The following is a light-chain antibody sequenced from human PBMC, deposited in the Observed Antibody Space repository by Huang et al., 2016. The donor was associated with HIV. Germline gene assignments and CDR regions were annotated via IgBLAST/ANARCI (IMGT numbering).Light chain of an antibody. V-gene: IGKV3-20*01. CDR2: GAS. CDR1: QNINSAY. CDR3: QQYDTSPLT. Sequence: EIVLTQSPGTLSLSPGERATLSCRASQNINSAYLAWYQQKPGQAPSLLIYGASHRATGVPDRFSGSGSGTDFTLTINRLEPDDFAVFYCQQYDTSPLTFGQGTRLEIK. J-gene: IGKJ5*01.